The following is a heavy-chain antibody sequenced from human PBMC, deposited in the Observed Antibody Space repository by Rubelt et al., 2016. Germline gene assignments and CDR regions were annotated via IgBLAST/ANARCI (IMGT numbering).Heavy chain of an antibody. D-gene: IGHD1-7*01. CDR1: GYTFTSYG. CDR2: ISAYNGNT. CDR3: ARDRPPFRRYNGNFPLDY. V-gene: IGHV1-18*01. J-gene: IGHJ4*02. Sequence: QVQLVQSGAEVKKPGASVKVSCKASGYTFTSYGISWVRQAPGQGLEWMGWISAYNGNTTYAQKIQGRVTMTTDTATSTAYMELRSLRADDTAVYYCARDRPPFRRYNGNFPLDYWGQGTLVTVSS.